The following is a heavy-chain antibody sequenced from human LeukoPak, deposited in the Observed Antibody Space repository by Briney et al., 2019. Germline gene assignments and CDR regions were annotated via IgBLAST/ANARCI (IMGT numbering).Heavy chain of an antibody. Sequence: PSETLSLTCIVSGGSINSYYWSWIRQSPGKGLEWIGYIYSSGNTKYNPSLKSRVTISVDTSKNQFSLKLSSVTAADTALYYCAREVSGYCSGGRCENWFDTWGQGTLVTVSS. CDR1: GGSINSYY. CDR2: IYSSGNT. J-gene: IGHJ5*02. CDR3: AREVSGYCSGGRCENWFDT. V-gene: IGHV4-59*01. D-gene: IGHD2-15*01.